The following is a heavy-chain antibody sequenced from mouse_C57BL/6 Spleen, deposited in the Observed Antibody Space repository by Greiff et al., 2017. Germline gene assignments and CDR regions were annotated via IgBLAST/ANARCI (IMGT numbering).Heavy chain of an antibody. V-gene: IGHV1-9*01. CDR2: ILPGSGST. CDR1: GYTFTGYW. Sequence: VQLQQSGAELMKPGASVKLSCKATGYTFTGYWIEWVKQRPGHGLEWIGEILPGSGSTNYHEKFKGKATFTADNSSNTAYMQLSSLTTEDSAIYYCARCYSSSPSYWYFDVWGTGTTVTVSS. D-gene: IGHD1-1*01. J-gene: IGHJ1*03. CDR3: ARCYSSSPSYWYFDV.